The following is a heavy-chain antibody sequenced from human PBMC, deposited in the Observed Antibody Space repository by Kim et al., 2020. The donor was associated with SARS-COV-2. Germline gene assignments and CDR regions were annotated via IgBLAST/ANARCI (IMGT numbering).Heavy chain of an antibody. J-gene: IGHJ4*02. CDR3: AKAHVDTAMVVFDY. V-gene: IGHV3-23*03. CDR1: GFTFSSYA. Sequence: GGSLRLSCAASGFTFSSYAMSWVRQAPGKGLEWVSVIYSGGSSTYYADSVKGRFTISRDNSKNTLYLQMNSLRAEDTAVYYCAKAHVDTAMVVFDYWGQGTLVTVSS. D-gene: IGHD5-18*01. CDR2: IYSGGSST.